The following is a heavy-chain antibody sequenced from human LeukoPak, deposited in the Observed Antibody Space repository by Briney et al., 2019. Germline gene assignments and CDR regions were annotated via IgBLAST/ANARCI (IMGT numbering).Heavy chain of an antibody. Sequence: NPSETLSLTCTVSGGSISSGDYYWSWIRQPPGKGLEWIGYIYYSGSTYYNPSLKSRVTISVNTSKNQFSLKLSSVTAADTAVYYCVRGTRPNWFDPWGQGTLATVSS. CDR3: VRGTRPNWFDP. D-gene: IGHD2-2*01. CDR2: IYYSGST. CDR1: GGSISSGDYY. J-gene: IGHJ5*02. V-gene: IGHV4-30-4*08.